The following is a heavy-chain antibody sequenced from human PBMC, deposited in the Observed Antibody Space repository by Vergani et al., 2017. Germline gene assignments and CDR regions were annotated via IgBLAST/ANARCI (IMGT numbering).Heavy chain of an antibody. Sequence: QVQLQQWGGGLLKPSETLSLTCVVNGGSFTSYHWTWIRQSPGEGLEWVGDIDHTGRPDYNPSLKSRRTIAGAKSRNQLSLTLNSVTATDTAIYFCARVNTETNGHLYYYYYMDVWGEGTAVTVS. D-gene: IGHD4-11*01. V-gene: IGHV4-34*01. CDR3: ARVNTETNGHLYYYYYMDV. J-gene: IGHJ6*03. CDR1: GGSFTSYH. CDR2: IDHTGRP.